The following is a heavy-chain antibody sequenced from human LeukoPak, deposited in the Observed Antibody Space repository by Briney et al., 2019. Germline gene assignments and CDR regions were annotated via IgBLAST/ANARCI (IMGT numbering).Heavy chain of an antibody. CDR3: ARDGRGHDYRYPYYYGMDV. CDR2: IIPIVGTA. D-gene: IGHD4-11*01. Sequence: VASVKVSCKASGGTFSSYAISWVRQAPGQGLEWMGGIIPIVGTANYAQKFQGRVTITADESTSTAYMELSSLRSEDTAVYYCARDGRGHDYRYPYYYGMDVWGQGTTVTVSS. V-gene: IGHV1-69*13. J-gene: IGHJ6*02. CDR1: GGTFSSYA.